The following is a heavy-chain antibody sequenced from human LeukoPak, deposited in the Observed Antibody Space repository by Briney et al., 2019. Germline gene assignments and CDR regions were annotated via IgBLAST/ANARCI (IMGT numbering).Heavy chain of an antibody. CDR3: ASVGVMGYDSSGYYGVDY. Sequence: ASVKVSCKASGYTFTSYYIHWVRQAPGQGLEWMGWINPNSGSTNYAQKFQGRVTMTRDTSTSTAYMELSRLRSDDTAVYYCASVGVMGYDSSGYYGVDYWGQGTLVTVSS. J-gene: IGHJ4*02. V-gene: IGHV1-2*02. D-gene: IGHD3-22*01. CDR1: GYTFTSYY. CDR2: INPNSGST.